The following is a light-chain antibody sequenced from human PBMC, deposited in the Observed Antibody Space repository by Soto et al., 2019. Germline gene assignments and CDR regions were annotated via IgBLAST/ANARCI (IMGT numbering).Light chain of an antibody. CDR2: SAS. J-gene: IGKJ4*01. CDR3: QQTYNSPLT. Sequence: DIQMTQSPSSLSASVGDRVTITCRASQSISTYLNWYQHKPGKAPKPLIYSASTLQSGVPSRFSGSGSGTYFTLTISSLQPDDFATYSCQQTYNSPLTFGGGTKVE. V-gene: IGKV1-39*01. CDR1: QSISTY.